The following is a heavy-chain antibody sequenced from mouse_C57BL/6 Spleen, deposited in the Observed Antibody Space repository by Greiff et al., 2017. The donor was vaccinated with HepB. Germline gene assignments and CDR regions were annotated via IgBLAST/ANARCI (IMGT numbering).Heavy chain of an antibody. CDR3: ARRELRLRGYFDV. J-gene: IGHJ1*03. V-gene: IGHV1-82*01. D-gene: IGHD3-2*02. CDR1: GYAFSSSW. CDR2: IYPGDGDT. Sequence: VQGVESGPELVKPGASVKISCKASGYAFSSSWMNWVKQRPGKGLEWIGRIYPGDGDTNYNGKFKGKATLTADKSSSTSYMQLSSLTSEDSAVYFCARRELRLRGYFDVWGTGTTVTVSS.